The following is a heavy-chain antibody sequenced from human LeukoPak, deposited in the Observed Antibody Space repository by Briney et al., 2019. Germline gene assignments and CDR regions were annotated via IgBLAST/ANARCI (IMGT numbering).Heavy chain of an antibody. V-gene: IGHV3-13*01. CDR2: IGTAGDT. J-gene: IGHJ4*02. D-gene: IGHD5-18*01. CDR1: GFTFDDYG. CDR3: ARGRRDTAMVRGDDFDY. Sequence: PGGSLRLSCAASGFTFDDYGMSWVRQAPGKGLEWVSAIGTAGDTYYPGSVKGRFTISRENAKNSLYLQMNSLRAGDTAVYYCARGRRDTAMVRGDDFDYWGQGTLVTVSS.